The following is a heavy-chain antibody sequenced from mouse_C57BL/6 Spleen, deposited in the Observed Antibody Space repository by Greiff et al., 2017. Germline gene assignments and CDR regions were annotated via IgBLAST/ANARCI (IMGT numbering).Heavy chain of an antibody. J-gene: IGHJ4*01. D-gene: IGHD1-1*01. V-gene: IGHV1-52*01. CDR1: GYTFTSYW. CDR3: ARHGSGNYAMDY. CDR2: IDPSDSET. Sequence: QVQLQQPGAELVRPRSSVKLSCKASGYTFTSYWMHWVKQRPIQGLEWIGNIDPSDSETHYNQKFKDKATLTVDKSSSTAYMQLSSLTSEDSAVYYCARHGSGNYAMDYWGQGTSVTVSS.